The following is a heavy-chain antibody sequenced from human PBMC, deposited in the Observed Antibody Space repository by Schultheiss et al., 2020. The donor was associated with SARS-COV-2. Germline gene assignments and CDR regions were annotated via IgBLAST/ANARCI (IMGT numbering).Heavy chain of an antibody. Sequence: GWSLRLSCKASGGTFSSYAISWVRQAPGQGLEWMGGIIPIFGTANYAQKFQGRVTITADESTSTAYMELSSLRSEDTAVYYCARDRYDFWSGYVSYWYFDLWGRGTLVTVSS. CDR1: GGTFSSYA. V-gene: IGHV1-69*01. D-gene: IGHD3-3*01. CDR2: IIPIFGTA. J-gene: IGHJ2*01. CDR3: ARDRYDFWSGYVSYWYFDL.